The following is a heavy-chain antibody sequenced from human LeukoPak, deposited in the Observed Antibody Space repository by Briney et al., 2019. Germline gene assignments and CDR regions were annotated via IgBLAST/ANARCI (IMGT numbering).Heavy chain of an antibody. CDR1: GYTFTGYY. CDR3: ARGVGATVWFDP. D-gene: IGHD1-26*01. V-gene: IGHV1-2*06. J-gene: IGHJ5*02. Sequence: ASVKVSCKASGYTFTGYYMHWVRQAPGQGLEWMGRINPNSGGTNYAQKFQGRVTMTRDTSISTAYMELSRLRSEDTAVYYCARGVGATVWFDPWGQGTLVTVSS. CDR2: INPNSGGT.